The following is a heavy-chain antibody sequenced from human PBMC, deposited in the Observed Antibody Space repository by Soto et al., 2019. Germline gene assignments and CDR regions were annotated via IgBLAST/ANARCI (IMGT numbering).Heavy chain of an antibody. CDR1: GFTFSNYG. Sequence: PGGSLRLSCVASGFTFSNYGMNWVRQPLGKGLEWVSGISGSGGSTFYADSVKGRFTISRDDSKNTLYLQMNSLRAEDTAVYYCAKGIRSSGTYNYFDYWGQGTLVTVSS. V-gene: IGHV3-23*01. CDR2: ISGSGGST. J-gene: IGHJ4*02. CDR3: AKGIRSSGTYNYFDY. D-gene: IGHD1-26*01.